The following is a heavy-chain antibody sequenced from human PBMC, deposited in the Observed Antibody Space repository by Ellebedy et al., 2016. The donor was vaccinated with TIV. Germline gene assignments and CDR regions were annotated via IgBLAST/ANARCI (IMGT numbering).Heavy chain of an antibody. Sequence: ASVKVSXXASGGTFSGYAISWVRQAPGQRLEWMGWINPGNGNAKSSQKFQGRVTITRDTSVSVAYMELSSLRSEDTAVYYCARGFGMVRGVTGMDVWGQGTTVTVSS. CDR2: INPGNGNA. V-gene: IGHV1-3*01. J-gene: IGHJ6*02. CDR3: ARGFGMVRGVTGMDV. CDR1: GGTFSGYA. D-gene: IGHD3-10*01.